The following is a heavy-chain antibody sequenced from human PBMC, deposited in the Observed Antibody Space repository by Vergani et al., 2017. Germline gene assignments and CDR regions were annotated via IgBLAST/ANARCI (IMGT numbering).Heavy chain of an antibody. CDR2: INHSGST. D-gene: IGHD3-3*01. Sequence: QVQLQQWGAGLLKPSETLSLTCAVYCGSFSGYYWSWIRQPPGKGLEWIGEINHSGSTNYNPSLKSRVTISVDTSKNQFSLKLSSVTAADTAVYYCARTVRFLEWLLGGYYWFDPWGQGTLVTVSS. J-gene: IGHJ5*02. V-gene: IGHV4-34*01. CDR3: ARTVRFLEWLLGGYYWFDP. CDR1: CGSFSGYY.